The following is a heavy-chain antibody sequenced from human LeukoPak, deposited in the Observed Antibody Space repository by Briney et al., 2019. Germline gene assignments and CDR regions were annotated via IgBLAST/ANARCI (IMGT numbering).Heavy chain of an antibody. CDR3: ARSVTPQYFQH. D-gene: IGHD4-17*01. Sequence: GESLKISCKGSGYSFISYWIGWVRQVPGKGLEWMGWINTNTGNPTYAQGFTGRFVFSLDTSVSTAYLQISSLKAEDTAVYYCARSVTPQYFQHWGQGTLVTVSS. V-gene: IGHV7-4-1*02. CDR1: GYSFISYW. CDR2: INTNTGNP. J-gene: IGHJ1*01.